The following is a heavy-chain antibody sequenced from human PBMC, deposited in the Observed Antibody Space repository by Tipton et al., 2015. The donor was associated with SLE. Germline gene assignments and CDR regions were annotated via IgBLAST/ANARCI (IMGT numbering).Heavy chain of an antibody. CDR2: IYHSGST. CDR3: ARCGGSTVTYFDY. J-gene: IGHJ4*02. CDR1: GYSISSGYY. Sequence: TLSLTCADSGYSISSGYYWGWIRQPPGKGLEWIGSIYHSGSTYYNPSLKSRVTISVDTSKNQFSLKLSSVTAADTAVYYCARCGGSTVTYFDYWGQGTLVTVSS. V-gene: IGHV4-38-2*01. D-gene: IGHD4-17*01.